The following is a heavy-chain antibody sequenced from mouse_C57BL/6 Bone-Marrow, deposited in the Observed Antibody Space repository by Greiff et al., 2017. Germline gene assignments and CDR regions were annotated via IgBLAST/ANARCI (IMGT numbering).Heavy chain of an antibody. CDR2: IDPENGDT. CDR1: GFNIKDDY. D-gene: IGHD6-5*01. Sequence: VQLQQSGAELVRPGASVKLSCTASGFNIKDDYMHWVKQRPEQGLEWIGWIDPENGDTEYASKFQGQATITAETSSNTAYLQLSSLTYEDTAVYYCTTGSLYYYAMDYWGQGTSVTVSS. CDR3: TTGSLYYYAMDY. J-gene: IGHJ4*01. V-gene: IGHV14-4*01.